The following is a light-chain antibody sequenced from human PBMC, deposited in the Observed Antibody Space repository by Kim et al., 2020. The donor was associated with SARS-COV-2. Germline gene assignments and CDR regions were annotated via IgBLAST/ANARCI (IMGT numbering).Light chain of an antibody. CDR2: AAS. CDR3: LQYISYPLT. J-gene: IGKJ4*01. V-gene: IGKV1-17*03. Sequence: DIQMTQSPSAMSASVGDRVTITCRASRDISNYLAWFQQKPGKAPKRLIYAASDLQPGVASRFSGSGSGTEFTLTISSLQPEDFATYHCLQYISYPLTFGGGTKVGIK. CDR1: RDISNY.